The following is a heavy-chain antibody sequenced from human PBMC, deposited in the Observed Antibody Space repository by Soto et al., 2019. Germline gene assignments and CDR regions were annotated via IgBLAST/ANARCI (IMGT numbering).Heavy chain of an antibody. D-gene: IGHD3-3*01. Sequence: GGSLRLSCVASGFTFSSYSMNWVRQAPGKGLEWVSYISSSSSTIYYADSVKGRFTISRDNAKNSLYLQMNSLGAEDTAVYYCARDSFGPQDSYDFWSGYSPYYYYYYMDVWGKGTTVTVSS. V-gene: IGHV3-48*01. CDR2: ISSSSSTI. J-gene: IGHJ6*03. CDR1: GFTFSSYS. CDR3: ARDSFGPQDSYDFWSGYSPYYYYYYMDV.